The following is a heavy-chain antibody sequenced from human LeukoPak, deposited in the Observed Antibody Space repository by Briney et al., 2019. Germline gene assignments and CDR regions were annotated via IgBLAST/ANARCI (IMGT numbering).Heavy chain of an antibody. CDR3: ARDLPYSSGWYSFDY. V-gene: IGHV1-69*05. Sequence: SVKVSCKASGGTFSSYAISWVRQAPGQGLEWMGGIIPIFGTANNAQKFQGRVTITTDESTSTAYMELSSLRSEDTAVYYCARDLPYSSGWYSFDYWGQGTLVTVSS. CDR2: IIPIFGTA. D-gene: IGHD6-19*01. J-gene: IGHJ4*02. CDR1: GGTFSSYA.